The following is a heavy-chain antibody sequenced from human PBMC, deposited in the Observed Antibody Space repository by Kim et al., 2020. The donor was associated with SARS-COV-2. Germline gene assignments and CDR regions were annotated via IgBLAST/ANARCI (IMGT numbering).Heavy chain of an antibody. D-gene: IGHD6-19*01. CDR2: VSKDGSNI. Sequence: GGSLRLSCAVSGFMFTDYAMHWVRQAPGRGLEWVAVVSKDGSNICYADSLKGRFTISRDNSNNMLYLQMNSLEPEDTAVYYCARDFHWLVDHWGQGTLVTVSS. CDR1: GFMFTDYA. CDR3: ARDFHWLVDH. J-gene: IGHJ4*02. V-gene: IGHV3-30*04.